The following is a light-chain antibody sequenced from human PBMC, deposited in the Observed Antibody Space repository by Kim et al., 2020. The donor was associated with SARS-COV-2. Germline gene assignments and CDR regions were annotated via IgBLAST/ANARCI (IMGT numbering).Light chain of an antibody. J-gene: IGLJ2*01. V-gene: IGLV3-19*01. CDR2: GKN. Sequence: SSELTQDPAVSVALGQTVKITCRGDSLRSYYATWYQQKPGQAPVLVIYGKNNRPSGIPDRFSGSTSGNTASLTITGAQAEDEADYYCKSRGTSGNVLFGGGTQLTVL. CDR3: KSRGTSGNVL. CDR1: SLRSYY.